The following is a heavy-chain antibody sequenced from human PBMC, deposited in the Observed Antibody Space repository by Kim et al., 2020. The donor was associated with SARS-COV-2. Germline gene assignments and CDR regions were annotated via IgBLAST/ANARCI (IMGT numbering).Heavy chain of an antibody. CDR3: AKVGSAYCGGSCPIDY. D-gene: IGHD2-21*01. J-gene: IGHJ4*02. Sequence: SVKGRITISSDNSKNTVYLKMNSLRAEDTAVYYCAKVGSAYCGGSCPIDYWGQGTLVTVSS. V-gene: IGHV3-33*06.